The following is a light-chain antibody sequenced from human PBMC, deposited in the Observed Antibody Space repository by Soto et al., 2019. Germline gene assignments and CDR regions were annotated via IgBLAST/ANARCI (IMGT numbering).Light chain of an antibody. CDR2: GGF. J-gene: IGKJ3*01. Sequence: IVLTQSPGTLSVSPGERVILSCRASQTLRNKLAWYQQKTVQAPRLLIYGGFTRATGIPARFSGSGSGTEFTLTINCLQSEDFSIYYCQQHNAWPLTFGPGTKLDLK. CDR1: QTLRNK. V-gene: IGKV3-15*01. CDR3: QQHNAWPLT.